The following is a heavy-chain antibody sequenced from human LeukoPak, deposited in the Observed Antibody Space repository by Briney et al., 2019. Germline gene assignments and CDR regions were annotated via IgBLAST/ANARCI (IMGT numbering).Heavy chain of an antibody. CDR2: IAGGDEST. CDR1: GFIFNTNG. Sequence: GVSLRLSCAISGFIFNTNGMNGVRQTPGKGLEWLATIAGGDESTYYADSVKGRFAISRDNSKNTVFLHMNSLRVEDTAVYYCARGVYWSLDYWGQGTPVTVSS. D-gene: IGHD1-1*01. CDR3: ARGVYWSLDY. J-gene: IGHJ4*02. V-gene: IGHV3-23*01.